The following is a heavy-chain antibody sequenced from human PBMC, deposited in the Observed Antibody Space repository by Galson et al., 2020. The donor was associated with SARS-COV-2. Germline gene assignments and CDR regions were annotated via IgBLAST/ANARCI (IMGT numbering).Heavy chain of an antibody. CDR3: ARDHYDYIWGSYRANFDY. CDR1: GFTFSTYW. V-gene: IGHV3-7*01. Sequence: GGSLRLSCAASGFTFSTYWMTWVRQAPGKGLEWVANIQQDGIEKFYVDSVKGRFTISRDNAKNSLYLQMNSLRAEDTAVYYCARDHYDYIWGSYRANFDYWGQGTLVTVSS. J-gene: IGHJ4*02. D-gene: IGHD3-16*02. CDR2: IQQDGIEK.